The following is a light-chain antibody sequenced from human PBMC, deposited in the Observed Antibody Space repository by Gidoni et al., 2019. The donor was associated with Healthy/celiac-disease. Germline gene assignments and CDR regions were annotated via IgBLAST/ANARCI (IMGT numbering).Light chain of an antibody. CDR2: DDS. V-gene: IGLV3-21*02. J-gene: IGLJ3*02. CDR3: QVWDSSSDHWV. Sequence: SYVLTQPPSVSVAPGQTARITCGGNNIGSKSVHWDQQKPGPAPEPGVYDDSDRPSGLPERFSGSNSGNTATLTISRVEAGDEADYYCQVWDSSSDHWVFGGGTKLTVL. CDR1: NIGSKS.